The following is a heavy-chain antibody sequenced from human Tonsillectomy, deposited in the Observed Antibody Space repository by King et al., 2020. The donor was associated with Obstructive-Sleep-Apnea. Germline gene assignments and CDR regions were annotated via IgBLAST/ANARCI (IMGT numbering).Heavy chain of an antibody. Sequence: VQLVQSGGGLVKPGGSLRLSCADSGFTFSNAWMSWVRQAPGKGLEWVGRIKSKKDGGTTDYAAPVKGRVTISRDDSKNTLYLQKNSLKTEDTAVYYCTTDRYYYDSSSDYWGQGTLVTVSS. D-gene: IGHD3-22*01. CDR2: IKSKKDGGTT. CDR1: GFTFSNAW. J-gene: IGHJ4*02. CDR3: TTDRYYYDSSSDY. V-gene: IGHV3-15*01.